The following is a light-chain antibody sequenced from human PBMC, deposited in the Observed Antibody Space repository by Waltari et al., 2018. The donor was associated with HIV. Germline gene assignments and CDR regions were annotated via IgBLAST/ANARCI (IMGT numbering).Light chain of an antibody. J-gene: IGLJ3*02. Sequence: SQLTQPPSVSVSPGQTATITCSGDDMPDHYVSWYQQKPGQAPVLVMYKVTERPSGIPERFSGSMSGTTVTLTIMGVQPEDEADYYCQSADSDNTYNWVFGGGTKLTVL. V-gene: IGLV3-25*03. CDR3: QSADSDNTYNWV. CDR2: KVT. CDR1: DMPDHY.